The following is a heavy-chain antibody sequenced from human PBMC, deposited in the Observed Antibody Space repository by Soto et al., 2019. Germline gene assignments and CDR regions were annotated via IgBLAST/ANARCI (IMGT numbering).Heavy chain of an antibody. Sequence: SETLSLTCTVSGGSISSYYWSWIRQPPGKGLEWIGYIYYSGSTNYNPSLKSRVTISVDTSKNQFSLKLSSVTAADTAVYYCAGSPLWFGELQTGFDPWGQGTLVTVSS. D-gene: IGHD3-10*01. CDR2: IYYSGST. CDR3: AGSPLWFGELQTGFDP. J-gene: IGHJ5*02. V-gene: IGHV4-59*01. CDR1: GGSISSYY.